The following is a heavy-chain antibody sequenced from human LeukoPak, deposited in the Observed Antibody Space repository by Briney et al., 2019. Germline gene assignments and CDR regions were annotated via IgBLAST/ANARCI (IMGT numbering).Heavy chain of an antibody. CDR3: ARDHMSGAAQVIDY. J-gene: IGHJ4*02. V-gene: IGHV3-33*01. CDR1: GFTFSSYG. CDR2: IWYDGSNK. Sequence: GRSLRLSCAASGFTFSSYGMHWVRQAPGKGLEWVAVIWYDGSNKYYADSVKGRFTISRDISKNTLYLQMNSLRAEDTAVYYCARDHMSGAAQVIDYWGQGTLVTVSS. D-gene: IGHD6-6*01.